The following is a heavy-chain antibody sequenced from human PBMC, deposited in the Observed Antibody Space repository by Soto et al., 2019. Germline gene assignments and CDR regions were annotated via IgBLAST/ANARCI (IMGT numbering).Heavy chain of an antibody. J-gene: IGHJ4*02. CDR2: SYYSGST. V-gene: IGHV4-59*08. D-gene: IGHD4-17*01. Sequence: SETLSLTCTVSGGSISSYYWSWIRQPPGQGLEWIGYSYYSGSTNYNPSLTSRLTISVDTSKNQFSLKLTSVTAADTAVYYCARHVTTVTTVDYWGQGTLVTVSS. CDR1: GGSISSYY. CDR3: ARHVTTVTTVDY.